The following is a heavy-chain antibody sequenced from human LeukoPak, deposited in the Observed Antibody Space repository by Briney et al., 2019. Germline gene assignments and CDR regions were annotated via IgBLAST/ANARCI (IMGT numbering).Heavy chain of an antibody. CDR3: AESDYYGASDY. CDR2: IYYSGST. D-gene: IGHD3-10*01. V-gene: IGHV4-59*01. Sequence: NPSETLSLTCTVSGGSISSYYWNWIRQSPGKGLEWIGYIYYSGSTSYNPSLKSRVTISVDTFRNQFSLKLTSVTAADTAIYYCAESDYYGASDYWGQGTLVTVSS. CDR1: GGSISSYY. J-gene: IGHJ4*02.